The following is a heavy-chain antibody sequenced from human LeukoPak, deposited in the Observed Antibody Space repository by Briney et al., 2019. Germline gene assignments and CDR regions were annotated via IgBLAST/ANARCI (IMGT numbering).Heavy chain of an antibody. D-gene: IGHD2-21*01. CDR1: GFTFSGSA. CDR2: IRSKANSYAT. Sequence: PGGSLRLSCAASGFTFSGSAMHWVRQASGKGLEWAGRIRSKANSYATAYAASVKGRFTISRDDSKNTAYLQMNSLKTEDTAVDYCTRQSVYCGGDCYDWGQGTLVTVSS. CDR3: TRQSVYCGGDCYD. J-gene: IGHJ4*02. V-gene: IGHV3-73*01.